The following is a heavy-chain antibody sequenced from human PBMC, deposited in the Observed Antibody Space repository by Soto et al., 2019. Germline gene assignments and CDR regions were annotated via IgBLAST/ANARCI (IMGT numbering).Heavy chain of an antibody. D-gene: IGHD2-15*01. J-gene: IGHJ6*02. CDR1: GGTFSTYA. CDR3: ARDEMVVATGSRTWHSYYGMDV. Sequence: QVQLVQSGAEVKEPGSSVKVSCKSSGGTFSTYAISWVRQAPGQGREWMEGIIPIFGTANYAQKFQGRVTITADESTTTAYMEMISLRSEDTAVYYCARDEMVVATGSRTWHSYYGMDVWGQGTTVTVSS. CDR2: IIPIFGTA. V-gene: IGHV1-69*12.